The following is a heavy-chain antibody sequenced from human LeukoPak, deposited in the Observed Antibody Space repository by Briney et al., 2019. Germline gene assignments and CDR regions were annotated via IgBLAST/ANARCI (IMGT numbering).Heavy chain of an antibody. J-gene: IGHJ4*02. CDR1: GGSISSGGYY. V-gene: IGHV4-31*03. CDR3: ATLYDSSGYYFGY. CDR2: IYYSGST. D-gene: IGHD3-22*01. Sequence: SETLSLTCTVSGGSISSGGYYWRWIRQHPGKGLEWIGYIYYSGSTYYNPSLKSRVTVSVDTSKNQFSLKLSSVTAADTAVYYCATLYDSSGYYFGYWGQGTLVTVSS.